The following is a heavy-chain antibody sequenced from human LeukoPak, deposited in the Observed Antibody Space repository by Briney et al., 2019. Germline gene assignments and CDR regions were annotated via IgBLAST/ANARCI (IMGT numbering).Heavy chain of an antibody. CDR3: VNFHKPADSSDWTPGVF. V-gene: IGHV3-23*01. D-gene: IGHD3-22*01. Sequence: GGSLRLSCAASGFTFSSYAMSWVRQAPGKGLEWVSAISGSGDSTYYADSVKGRFTISRDNSKNRLYLRMNSLRAEDSAVYYCVNFHKPADSSDWTPGVFWGQGTLVTVSS. J-gene: IGHJ4*02. CDR2: ISGSGDST. CDR1: GFTFSSYA.